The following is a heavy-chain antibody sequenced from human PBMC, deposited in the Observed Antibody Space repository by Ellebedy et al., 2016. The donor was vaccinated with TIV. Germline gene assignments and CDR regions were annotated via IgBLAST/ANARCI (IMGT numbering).Heavy chain of an antibody. CDR1: GYSFTNYW. V-gene: IGHV5-51*01. CDR3: ARPDRAIAADLDY. J-gene: IGHJ4*02. CDR2: IYPGDSDT. Sequence: GESLKISXKASGYSFTNYWVGWVRQKPGKGLEWMGIIYPGDSDTTYSPSFQGQVTISADKSTRTAYLQWRSLKASDTAMYYCARPDRAIAADLDYWGQGTLVTVSS. D-gene: IGHD6-13*01.